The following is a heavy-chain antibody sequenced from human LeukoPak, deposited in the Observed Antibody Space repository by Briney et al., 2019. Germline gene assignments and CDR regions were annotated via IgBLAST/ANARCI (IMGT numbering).Heavy chain of an antibody. CDR1: GFTFSSFA. CDR2: IGRDIDAI. J-gene: IGHJ4*02. CDR3: VREIKGSGWYYFEY. D-gene: IGHD6-19*01. V-gene: IGHV3-23*01. Sequence: GGSLRLSCAASGFTFSSFAMIWVRQAPGKGLEWVSVIGRDIDAIHYADFAKGRFTISRDNSKNMLYLQMNSLRAEDTAIYYCVREIKGSGWYYFEYWGQGTLVTVSS.